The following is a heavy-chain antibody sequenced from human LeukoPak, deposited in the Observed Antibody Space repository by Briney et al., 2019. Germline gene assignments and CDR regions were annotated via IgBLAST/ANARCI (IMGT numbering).Heavy chain of an antibody. CDR3: AKSPTYYDFWSGHGGPNWFDP. J-gene: IGHJ5*02. D-gene: IGHD3-3*01. CDR1: GFTFSSYA. CDR2: ISGSGGST. V-gene: IGHV3-23*01. Sequence: GGSLRLSCAASGFTFSSYAMSWVRQAPGKGVEWVSAISGSGGSTYYADSVKGRFTISRENCKKRLYLKMNSLRAEDTAVYYCAKSPTYYDFWSGHGGPNWFDPWGQGTLVTVSS.